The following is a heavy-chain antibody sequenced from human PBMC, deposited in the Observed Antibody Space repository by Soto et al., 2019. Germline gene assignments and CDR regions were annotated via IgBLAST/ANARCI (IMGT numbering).Heavy chain of an antibody. CDR3: ARDLDSSGYLDE. CDR2: IYYSGST. CDR1: GGSISSGGYY. D-gene: IGHD3-22*01. V-gene: IGHV4-31*03. Sequence: SETLSLTCTVSGGSISSGGYYWSWIRQHPGKGLEWIGYIYYSGSTYYNPSLKSRVTISVDTSKNQFSLKLSSVTAADTAVYYGARDLDSSGYLDEWGQGTLVTVSS. J-gene: IGHJ4*02.